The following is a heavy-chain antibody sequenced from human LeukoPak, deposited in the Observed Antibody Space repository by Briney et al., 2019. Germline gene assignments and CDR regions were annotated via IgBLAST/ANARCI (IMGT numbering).Heavy chain of an antibody. V-gene: IGHV1-69*06. CDR2: IIPIFGTA. CDR1: GGTFSSYA. CDR3: ASHSGVPTAAGTGYYYYGMDV. J-gene: IGHJ6*04. D-gene: IGHD6-13*01. Sequence: SVKVSCKASGGTFSSYAISWLRQAPGKGLEWMGGIIPIFGTANYAQKFKGRVTITADKSTSTAYMELSSLRSEDTAVYYCASHSGVPTAAGTGYYYYGMDVWGKGTTVTVSS.